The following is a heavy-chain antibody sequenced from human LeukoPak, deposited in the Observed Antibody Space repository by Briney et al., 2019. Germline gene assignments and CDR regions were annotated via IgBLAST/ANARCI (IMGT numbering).Heavy chain of an antibody. V-gene: IGHV3-9*03. CDR1: GFTFDDYA. CDR3: AKGYCSSTSCYTDY. J-gene: IGHJ4*02. Sequence: PGRSLRLSCAASGFTFDDYAMHWVRQAPGKGLEGVSGISWNSGSIGYADSVKGRFTISRDNARNSLYLQMNSLRAEDMALYYCAKGYCSSTSCYTDYWGQGTLVTVSS. CDR2: ISWNSGSI. D-gene: IGHD2-2*02.